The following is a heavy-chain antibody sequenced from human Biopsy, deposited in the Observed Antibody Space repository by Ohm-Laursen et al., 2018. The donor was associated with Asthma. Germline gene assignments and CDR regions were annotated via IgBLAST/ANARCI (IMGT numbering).Heavy chain of an antibody. CDR3: ARKAGSCISRSCYSLDF. Sequence: SSVKVSCKSLGGTFNTYVIGWVRQAPGQGLEWMGGINSVFGTTTYPQKFQDRVTITADDSTSTVYMELSSLRSEDTAVYYCARKAGSCISRSCYSLDFWGQGTLVTASS. V-gene: IGHV1-69*01. CDR2: INSVFGTT. J-gene: IGHJ4*02. D-gene: IGHD2-15*01. CDR1: GGTFNTYV.